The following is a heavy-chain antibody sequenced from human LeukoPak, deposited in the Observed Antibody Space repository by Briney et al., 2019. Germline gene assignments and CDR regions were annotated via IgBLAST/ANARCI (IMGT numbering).Heavy chain of an antibody. Sequence: ASVKVSCKASGYTFTSYGISWVRQAPGQGLEWMGCISAYNGNTNYAQKLQGRVTMTTDTSTSTAYMELRSLRSDDTAVYYCARDLWGTNSSGYSNLNWFDPWGQGTLVTVSS. V-gene: IGHV1-18*01. CDR1: GYTFTSYG. J-gene: IGHJ5*02. CDR2: ISAYNGNT. D-gene: IGHD6-19*01. CDR3: ARDLWGTNSSGYSNLNWFDP.